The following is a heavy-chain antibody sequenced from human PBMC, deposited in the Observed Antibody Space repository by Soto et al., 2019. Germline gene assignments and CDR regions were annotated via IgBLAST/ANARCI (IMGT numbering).Heavy chain of an antibody. Sequence: QVQLVESGGGLVKAGGSLRLSCTASGFTFSDYYMSWIRQAPGKGLEWVSCITSSGSTKYYADSVKGRFTISRDNAKNSLYLQMNSLRAEDTAVYYCARGAIFGVDEMPPFDYWGQGTLVTVSS. CDR1: GFTFSDYY. V-gene: IGHV3-11*01. CDR3: ARGAIFGVDEMPPFDY. J-gene: IGHJ4*02. D-gene: IGHD3-3*01. CDR2: ITSSGSTK.